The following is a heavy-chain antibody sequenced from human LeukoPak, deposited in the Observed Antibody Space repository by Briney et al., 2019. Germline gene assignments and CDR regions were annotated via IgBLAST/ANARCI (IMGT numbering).Heavy chain of an antibody. CDR1: GFTFSSYG. CDR3: AKDIATGGGNSIDY. Sequence: GGSLRLSCAASGFTFSSYGMHWVRQAPGKGLEWVAFIRYDGSNKYYADSVKGRFTISRDNSKNTLYLQMHSLRAEDTAVYYCAKDIATGGGNSIDYWGQGTLLTVSS. V-gene: IGHV3-30*02. CDR2: IRYDGSNK. J-gene: IGHJ4*02. D-gene: IGHD4-23*01.